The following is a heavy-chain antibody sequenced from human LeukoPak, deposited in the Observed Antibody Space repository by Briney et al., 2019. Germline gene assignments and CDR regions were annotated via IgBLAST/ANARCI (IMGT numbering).Heavy chain of an antibody. Sequence: GGSLRLSCSASGFTFSTYAMHWVRQAPGKGLEYVSAISSYGGSTYYADSVKGRFTISRDNSKNTLYPQMSSLRAEDTAVYYCVPLPIAVAGTHLLDYWGQGTLFTVSS. D-gene: IGHD6-19*01. CDR1: GFTFSTYA. CDR2: ISSYGGST. V-gene: IGHV3-64D*09. CDR3: VPLPIAVAGTHLLDY. J-gene: IGHJ4*02.